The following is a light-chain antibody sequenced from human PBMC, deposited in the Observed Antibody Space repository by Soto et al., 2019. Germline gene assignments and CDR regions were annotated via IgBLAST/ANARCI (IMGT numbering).Light chain of an antibody. CDR1: QSISSY. J-gene: IGKJ5*01. V-gene: IGKV1-39*01. CDR2: AAS. Sequence: DIQMTQSPSSLSVSVGDRVTITCRASQSISSYLNWYQQKPGKAPQLLIYAASILQSGVTSSLSVSGSGTDFTLTISSLQTEDFATYYCQQSYSTPITFGQGTRLEIK. CDR3: QQSYSTPIT.